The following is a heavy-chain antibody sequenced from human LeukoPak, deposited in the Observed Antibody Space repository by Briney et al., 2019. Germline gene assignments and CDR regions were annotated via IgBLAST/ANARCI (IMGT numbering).Heavy chain of an antibody. CDR2: ISSSSSYI. CDR3: ARPDYGDYQFDY. D-gene: IGHD4-17*01. CDR1: GFSVSTNY. V-gene: IGHV3-21*01. Sequence: GGSLRLSCAASGFSVSTNYMSWVRQAPGKGLEWVSSISSSSSYIYYADSVKGRFTISRDNAKNSLYLQMNSLRAEDTAVYYCARPDYGDYQFDYWGQGTLVTVSS. J-gene: IGHJ4*02.